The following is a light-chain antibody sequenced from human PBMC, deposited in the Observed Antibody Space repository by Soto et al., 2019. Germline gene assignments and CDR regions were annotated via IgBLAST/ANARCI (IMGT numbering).Light chain of an antibody. CDR3: QQYGSSPQT. Sequence: EIVLTQSPGTLSLSPGERATLSCRASQSVSNNYLAWYQQKPGQAPRLLIYAASSRATGIPDRFSGSGSGTDFTLTISRLEPEDFAVYYCQQYGSSPQTFGQGTKVDIK. CDR1: QSVSNNY. CDR2: AAS. J-gene: IGKJ1*01. V-gene: IGKV3-20*01.